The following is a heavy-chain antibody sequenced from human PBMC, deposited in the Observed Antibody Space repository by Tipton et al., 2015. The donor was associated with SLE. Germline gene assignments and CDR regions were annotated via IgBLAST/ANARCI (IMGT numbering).Heavy chain of an antibody. V-gene: IGHV4-34*01. D-gene: IGHD1-26*01. J-gene: IGHJ5*02. Sequence: TLSLTCAVYGGSFSGYYWSWIRQPPGKGLEWIGSIYYSGSTYYNPSLKSRVTMSVDTSKNQFFLNLSSVTAADTALYYCARAGGGATRNWFDPWGQGTLVTVSS. CDR3: ARAGGGATRNWFDP. CDR1: GGSFSGYY. CDR2: IYYSGST.